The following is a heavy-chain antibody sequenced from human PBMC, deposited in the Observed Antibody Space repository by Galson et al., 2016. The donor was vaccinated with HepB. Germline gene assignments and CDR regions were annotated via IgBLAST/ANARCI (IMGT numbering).Heavy chain of an antibody. CDR3: ARQPKVRGVESYYYGLDV. D-gene: IGHD3-10*01. Sequence: ETLSLTCSVSGGSISSSSYYWGLIRQSAGKGLEWIGIIYYAGSTYYNPSLRSRVTISVDTSRNQFSMKLTSVTAADTAIYYCARQPKVRGVESYYYGLDVWGQGTTVTVSS. J-gene: IGHJ6*02. V-gene: IGHV4-39*01. CDR2: IYYAGST. CDR1: GGSISSSSYY.